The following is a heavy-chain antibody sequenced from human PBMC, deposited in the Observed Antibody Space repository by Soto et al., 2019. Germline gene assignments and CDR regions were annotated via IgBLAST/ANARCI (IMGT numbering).Heavy chain of an antibody. V-gene: IGHV4-38-2*02. CDR1: GYSISSGYY. CDR3: ARDLAWGTHLWFGELLRHYGMDV. Sequence: KPSETLSLTCAVSGYSISSGYYWGWIRQPPGKGLEWIGSIYHSGSTYYNPSLKSRVTISVDTSKNQFSLKLSSVTAAATAVYYCARDLAWGTHLWFGELLRHYGMDVWGQGTTVTVSS. J-gene: IGHJ6*02. D-gene: IGHD3-10*01. CDR2: IYHSGST.